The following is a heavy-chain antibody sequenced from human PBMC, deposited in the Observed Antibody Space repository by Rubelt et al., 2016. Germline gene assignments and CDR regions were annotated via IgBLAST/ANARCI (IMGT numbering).Heavy chain of an antibody. CDR3: ARAPQVYCSYGLEV. Sequence: GGSLRLSCAASGFTFSDHCMSWVRQAPGKGLEWVANIKQDGSEKKYVDSVKGRFNISRDNANNSLFLQMSSLRAEETAVYYCARAPQVYCSYGLEVWGQGTTVTVSS. J-gene: IGHJ6*02. CDR2: IKQDGSEK. V-gene: IGHV3-7*03. CDR1: GFTFSDHC. D-gene: IGHD5/OR15-5a*01.